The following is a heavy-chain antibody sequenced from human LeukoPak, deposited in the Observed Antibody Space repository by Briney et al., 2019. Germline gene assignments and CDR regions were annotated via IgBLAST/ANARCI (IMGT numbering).Heavy chain of an antibody. D-gene: IGHD3-22*01. V-gene: IGHV4-34*01. CDR2: INHSGST. Sequence: SETLSLTCAVYGGSFSDYYWSWIRQPPGKGLEWIGEINHSGSTNSNPSLKSRVTISIDTSKNQFSLKLSSVTAADTAVYYCARDLGQYYDTSDNWFDPWGQGTLVTVSS. CDR3: ARDLGQYYDTSDNWFDP. J-gene: IGHJ5*02. CDR1: GGSFSDYY.